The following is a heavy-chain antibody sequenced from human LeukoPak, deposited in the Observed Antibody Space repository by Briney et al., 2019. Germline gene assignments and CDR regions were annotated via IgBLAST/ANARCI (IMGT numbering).Heavy chain of an antibody. D-gene: IGHD4-11*01. Sequence: SETLSLTCTVSGGSISSYYWSWIRQPAGKGLVWIGRIYTSGSTNYNPSLKSRVTMSVDTSKNQFSLKLSSVTAADTAVYYCAKGDDYSNSGDFDYWGQGTLVTVSS. CDR2: IYTSGST. J-gene: IGHJ4*02. CDR1: GGSISSYY. CDR3: AKGDDYSNSGDFDY. V-gene: IGHV4-4*07.